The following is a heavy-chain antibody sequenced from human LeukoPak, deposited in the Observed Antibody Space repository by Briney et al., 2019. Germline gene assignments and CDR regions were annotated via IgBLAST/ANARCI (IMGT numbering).Heavy chain of an antibody. CDR2: IYYSGST. CDR1: GGSISSYY. D-gene: IGHD3-22*01. J-gene: IGHJ4*02. CDR3: ASQYYYDSSGYVY. V-gene: IGHV4-59*01. Sequence: SETLSLPCTVSGGSISSYYWSWIRQPPGKGLEWIGYIYYSGSTNYNPSLKSRVTISVDTSKNQFSLKLSSVTAADTAVYYCASQYYYDSSGYVYWGQGTLVTVSS.